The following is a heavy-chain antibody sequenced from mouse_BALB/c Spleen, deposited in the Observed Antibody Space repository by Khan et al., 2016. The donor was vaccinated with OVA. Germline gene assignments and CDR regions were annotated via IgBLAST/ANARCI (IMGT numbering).Heavy chain of an antibody. Sequence: LVKTGASVKISCKASGYSFTGYYMHWVKQSHGKSLEWIGYISCYNGSTTYNQKFKGQATFTVDTSSSTVYMQFNSLTSEDSAVYYCAGGDYYGSSSFAYWGQGTLVTVSA. D-gene: IGHD1-1*01. J-gene: IGHJ3*01. CDR3: AGGDYYGSSSFAY. CDR2: ISCYNGST. CDR1: GYSFTGYY. V-gene: IGHV1S34*01.